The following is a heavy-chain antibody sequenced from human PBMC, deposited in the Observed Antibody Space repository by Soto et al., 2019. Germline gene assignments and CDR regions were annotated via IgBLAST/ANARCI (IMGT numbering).Heavy chain of an antibody. D-gene: IGHD1-20*01. J-gene: IGHJ4*02. Sequence: QVTLKESGPTLVNPTQTLTLTCSFSGFALTARPVGVAWIRQPPGGALECLAVVYWDDDKRYSPSLRSRLTITKDNSNTQVVLIVTNMDPVDTATYYFAHRLGGYTWKDGCLDYWGQGILVTVS. V-gene: IGHV2-5*02. CDR3: AHRLGGYTWKDGCLDY. CDR1: GFALTARPVG. CDR2: VYWDDDK.